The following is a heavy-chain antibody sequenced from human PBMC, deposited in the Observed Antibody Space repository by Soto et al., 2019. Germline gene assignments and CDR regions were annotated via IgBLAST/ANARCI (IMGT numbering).Heavy chain of an antibody. CDR3: ASPAGYDSSGYTQPFDY. J-gene: IGHJ4*02. V-gene: IGHV1-3*01. CDR2: INAGNGNT. Sequence: ASVKDSCKASGYTFTGNAIHWVRQAPGQRLEWMGWINAGNGNTKYSQKFQGRVAITRDTSASTAYMELSSLRSEDTAVYYCASPAGYDSSGYTQPFDYWGQGTLVTVSS. CDR1: GYTFTGNA. D-gene: IGHD3-22*01.